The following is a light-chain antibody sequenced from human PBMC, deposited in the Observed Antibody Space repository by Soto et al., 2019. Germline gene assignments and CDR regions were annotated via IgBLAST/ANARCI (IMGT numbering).Light chain of an antibody. CDR3: QQRSNWPSIFT. J-gene: IGKJ3*01. V-gene: IGKV3-11*01. CDR1: QSVSSY. CDR2: DAS. Sequence: EIVLTQSPATLSLSPGERATLSCRASQSVSSYLAWYQQKPGQAPRLLIYDASNRATGIPARFSGSGSGTDFTLTISSLEPEDFAVYYCQQRSNWPSIFTFGPGTKVHIK.